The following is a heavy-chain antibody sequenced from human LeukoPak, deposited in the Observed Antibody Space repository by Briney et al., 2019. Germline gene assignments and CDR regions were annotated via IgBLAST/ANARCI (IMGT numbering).Heavy chain of an antibody. Sequence: GGSLRLSCAASGFTVSSNYMSWVRQAPGKGLEWVSVIYSGGSTYYADSVKGRFTISRDNPKNTLYLQMNSLRAEDTAVYYCARAGPAAGIDYWGRGTLVTVSS. D-gene: IGHD6-13*01. J-gene: IGHJ4*02. CDR2: IYSGGST. CDR3: ARAGPAAGIDY. CDR1: GFTVSSNY. V-gene: IGHV3-53*01.